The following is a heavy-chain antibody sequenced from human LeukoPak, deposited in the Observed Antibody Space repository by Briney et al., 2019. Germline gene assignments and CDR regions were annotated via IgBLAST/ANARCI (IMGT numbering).Heavy chain of an antibody. CDR1: GFTFSNYW. V-gene: IGHV3-74*01. CDR2: INGDGSMP. J-gene: IGHJ3*02. CDR3: AKRMKYYYDSTGYGAFDI. Sequence: GGSLRLSCAASGFTFSNYWMHWVRQAPGKGLVWVSCINGDGSMPTYADSVKGRFTISRDNSKNTLYLQMNSLRAEDTAVYYCAKRMKYYYDSTGYGAFDIWGQGTMVTVSS. D-gene: IGHD3-22*01.